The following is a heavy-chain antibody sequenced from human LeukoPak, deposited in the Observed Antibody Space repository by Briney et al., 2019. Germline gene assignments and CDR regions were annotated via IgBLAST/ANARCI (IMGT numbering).Heavy chain of an antibody. CDR3: ARDYRTLTMIVDY. J-gene: IGHJ4*02. D-gene: IGHD3-22*01. V-gene: IGHV3-74*01. CDR2: INSDGSRT. CDR1: GFTFSSYW. Sequence: GGSLRLSCAASGFTFSSYWMHWVRQAPGKGLVWVSRINSDGSRTSYADSVKGRFTISRDNAKNTLFLQMNSLRAEDTAVYYCARDYRTLTMIVDYWGQETLVTVSS.